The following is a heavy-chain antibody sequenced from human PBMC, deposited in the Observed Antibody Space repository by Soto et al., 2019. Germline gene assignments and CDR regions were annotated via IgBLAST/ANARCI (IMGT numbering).Heavy chain of an antibody. J-gene: IGHJ6*03. CDR3: ARGPYYYYYMDV. V-gene: IGHV1-8*01. Sequence: QVQRVQSGAEVKKPGASVKVSCKASGYTFTSYDINWVRQATGQGLEWMGWMYPSSGNTGYAQKFQGRITMTRNTSITTAYMELSSLRSEDTAVYYFARGPYYYYYMDVWGKGTTVTVSS. CDR1: GYTFTSYD. CDR2: MYPSSGNT.